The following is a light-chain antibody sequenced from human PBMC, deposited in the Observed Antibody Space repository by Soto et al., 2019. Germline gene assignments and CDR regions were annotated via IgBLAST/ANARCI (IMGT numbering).Light chain of an antibody. V-gene: IGKV3-11*01. CDR1: QSTAGS. CDR3: QKHSKWPPIT. Sequence: IVLTQSPATLSLSPGERATLSGRASQSTAGSLAWYQQQPGQAPRLLLIDTSTRVTGVPARLSGSGCATAFTPSISSLEPEDFAVYYCQKHSKWPPITFGQGTRLEIK. CDR2: DTS. J-gene: IGKJ5*01.